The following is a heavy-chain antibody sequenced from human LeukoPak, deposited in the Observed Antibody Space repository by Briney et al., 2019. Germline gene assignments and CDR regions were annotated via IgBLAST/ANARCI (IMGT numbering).Heavy chain of an antibody. Sequence: SETLSLTCTVSGGSISNYYWSWIRQPPGKGLEWIGYIYYSGSTDYNPSLKSRVTISVDTSKNQFSLKLSSVTAADTAVYYCARDRPYYDFWSGSFDPWGQGTLVTVSS. CDR2: IYYSGST. D-gene: IGHD3-3*01. CDR1: GGSISNYY. V-gene: IGHV4-59*12. CDR3: ARDRPYYDFWSGSFDP. J-gene: IGHJ5*02.